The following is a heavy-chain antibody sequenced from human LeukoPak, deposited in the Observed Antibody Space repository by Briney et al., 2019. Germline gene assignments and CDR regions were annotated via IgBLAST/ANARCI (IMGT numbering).Heavy chain of an antibody. D-gene: IGHD6-13*01. Sequence: SETLSLTCTVSGGSISSSSYYWGWIRQPPGKGLEWIGSIYYSGSTYYNPSLKSRVTISVDTSKNQFSLKLSSVAAADTAVYYCARMGHSSSDYWGQGTLVTVSS. CDR1: GGSISSSSYY. CDR2: IYYSGST. J-gene: IGHJ4*02. V-gene: IGHV4-39*01. CDR3: ARMGHSSSDY.